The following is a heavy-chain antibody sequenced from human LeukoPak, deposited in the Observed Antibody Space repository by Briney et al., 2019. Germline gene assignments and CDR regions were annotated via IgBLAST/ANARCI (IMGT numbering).Heavy chain of an antibody. D-gene: IGHD1-26*01. CDR2: ISGSGGST. Sequence: GGSLRLSCAASGFTFSSYGMSWVRQAPGKGLEWVSAISGSGGSTYYADSVKGRFTISRDNSKNTLYLQMNSLRAEDTAVYYCAKIPLPDSGSYYGGDYWGQGTLVTVSS. CDR3: AKIPLPDSGSYYGGDY. V-gene: IGHV3-23*01. CDR1: GFTFSSYG. J-gene: IGHJ4*02.